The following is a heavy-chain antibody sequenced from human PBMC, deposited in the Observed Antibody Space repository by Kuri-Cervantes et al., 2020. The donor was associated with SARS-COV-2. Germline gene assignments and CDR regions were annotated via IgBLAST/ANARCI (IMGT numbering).Heavy chain of an antibody. CDR1: GYTFTSYA. CDR3: ARERILPRRAFGYEFDY. J-gene: IGHJ4*02. CDR2: INAGNGNT. V-gene: IGHV1-3*01. D-gene: IGHD5-12*01. Sequence: ASVKVSCKASGYTFTSYAMHWVRQAPGRRLEWMGWINAGNGNTKYSQKFQGRVTITRDTSASTAYMELSSLRSEDTAVYYCARERILPRRAFGYEFDYWGQGTLVTVSS.